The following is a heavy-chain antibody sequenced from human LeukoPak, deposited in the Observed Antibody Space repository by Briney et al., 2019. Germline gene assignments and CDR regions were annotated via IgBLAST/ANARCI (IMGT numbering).Heavy chain of an antibody. J-gene: IGHJ4*02. D-gene: IGHD6-19*01. CDR3: AHRSSIPVAGTLDY. Sequence: ESGPTLVNPKQTLTLTCTVSGFSLSTSRVCEGWIRQSPVKALDWLAHICWDDDKRYSPSLKSRLTITKDTSKNQVVLTMTNMDPVDTATYYCAHRSSIPVAGTLDYWGQGTLVTVSS. CDR2: ICWDDDK. CDR1: GFSLSTSRVC. V-gene: IGHV2-5*02.